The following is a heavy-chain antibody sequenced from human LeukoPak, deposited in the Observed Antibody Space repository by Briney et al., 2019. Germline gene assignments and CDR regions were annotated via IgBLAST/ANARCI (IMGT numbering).Heavy chain of an antibody. CDR2: IYYSGST. Sequence: SETLSLTCTVSGESISGFYWNWIRQPPGKGLEWIGYIYYSGSTNYNPSLKSRVTMTVDTSKNQFSLKLSSVTAADTAVYYCASPSSAEGAFDIWGQGTMVTVSS. D-gene: IGHD2-2*01. CDR3: ASPSSAEGAFDI. CDR1: GESISGFY. J-gene: IGHJ3*02. V-gene: IGHV4-59*08.